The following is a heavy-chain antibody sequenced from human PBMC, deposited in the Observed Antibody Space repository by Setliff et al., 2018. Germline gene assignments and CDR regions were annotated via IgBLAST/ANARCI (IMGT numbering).Heavy chain of an antibody. CDR2: ISDTSAFI. Sequence: GGSLRLSCAASGLTLTPYTMTWVRQAPGKGPEWVSSISDTSAFIYYADSVKGRFTISRDNAKNTLYLQMNSLRADDTAVYYCARGSSGWSWDYWGQGTVVTVSS. CDR1: GLTLTPYT. J-gene: IGHJ4*02. D-gene: IGHD6-19*01. CDR3: ARGSSGWSWDY. V-gene: IGHV3-21*06.